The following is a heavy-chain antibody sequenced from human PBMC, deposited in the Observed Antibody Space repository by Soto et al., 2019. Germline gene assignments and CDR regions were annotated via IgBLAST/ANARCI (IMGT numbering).Heavy chain of an antibody. J-gene: IGHJ4*02. CDR3: AKGLYASGWSFLDY. CDR1: GFMVSSYG. Sequence: QVQLVESGGGVVQPGRSLRLSCAASGFMVSSYGMHWVRQAPGKGLEWVALLSYDGSNKYYADSVKGRFTISRDNSKNTLYLQMNSLRAEDTAVYSCAKGLYASGWSFLDYWGQGTLVTVSS. V-gene: IGHV3-30*18. D-gene: IGHD6-19*01. CDR2: LSYDGSNK.